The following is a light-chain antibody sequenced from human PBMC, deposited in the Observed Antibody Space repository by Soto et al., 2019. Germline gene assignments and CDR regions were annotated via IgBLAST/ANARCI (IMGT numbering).Light chain of an antibody. J-gene: IGKJ5*01. CDR3: QQRRNWPSIT. CDR2: DAS. CDR1: QSVSRY. V-gene: IGKV3-11*01. Sequence: EIVLTQTPATLSLSPGERATLSCRASQSVSRYLAWYQQKPGQAPRLLVYDASNRATGIPARFSGSGSGTDFTLTISSLEPEYFAVYYCQQRRNWPSITFGQGTRLEIK.